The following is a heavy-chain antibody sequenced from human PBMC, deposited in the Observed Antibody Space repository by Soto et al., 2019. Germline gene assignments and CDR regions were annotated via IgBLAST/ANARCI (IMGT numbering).Heavy chain of an antibody. CDR3: LGGTETDTP. CDR1: QGTFINYW. CDR2: INPGGSDT. Sequence: PGGSLRLSCASSQGTFINYWINWVRQAPGRGLEWVANINPGGSDTRYIDSVKGRFTISRDIAQNSVSLQMNSLRVDDTAVYYCLGGTETDTPWGQGTLVTVSS. D-gene: IGHD3-16*01. J-gene: IGHJ5*02. V-gene: IGHV3-7*03.